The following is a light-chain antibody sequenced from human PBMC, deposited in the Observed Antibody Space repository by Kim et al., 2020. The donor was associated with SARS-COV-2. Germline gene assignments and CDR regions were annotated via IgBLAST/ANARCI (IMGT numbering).Light chain of an antibody. Sequence: PGERAALSYRASQSVSSSYLAWYQQKPGQAPRLLIHGASSRATGIPDRFSGSGSGTDFTLTITRLEPDDFAVYYCQQYGTSPLTFGGGTKLEI. J-gene: IGKJ4*01. CDR3: QQYGTSPLT. CDR2: GAS. V-gene: IGKV3-20*01. CDR1: QSVSSSY.